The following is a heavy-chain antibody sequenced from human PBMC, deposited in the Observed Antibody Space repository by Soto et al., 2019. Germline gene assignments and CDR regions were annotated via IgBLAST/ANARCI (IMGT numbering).Heavy chain of an antibody. CDR2: ISSSSSYI. Sequence: PGGSVRVYCVASGFTCSSYSMNWVRQAPGKGLEWVSSISSSSSYIYYADSVKGRFTISRDNAKNSLYLQMNSLRAEDTAVYYCARDRDSSGWYVRDRDYYGMDVWGQGTTVTVSS. J-gene: IGHJ6*02. CDR1: GFTCSSYS. D-gene: IGHD6-19*01. CDR3: ARDRDSSGWYVRDRDYYGMDV. V-gene: IGHV3-21*01.